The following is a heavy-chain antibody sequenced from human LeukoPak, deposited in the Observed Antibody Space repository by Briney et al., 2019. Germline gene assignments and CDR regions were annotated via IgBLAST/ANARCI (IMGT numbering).Heavy chain of an antibody. CDR2: INPNSGGT. V-gene: IGHV1-2*02. J-gene: IGHJ4*02. CDR1: GYTFTSYD. D-gene: IGHD6-13*01. Sequence: ASVKVSCKASGYTFTSYDINWVRQAPGQGLEWMGWINPNSGGTNYAQKFQGRVTMTRDTSISTAYMELSRLRSDDTAVYYCARLAAAVPTFDYWGQGTLVTVSS. CDR3: ARLAAAVPTFDY.